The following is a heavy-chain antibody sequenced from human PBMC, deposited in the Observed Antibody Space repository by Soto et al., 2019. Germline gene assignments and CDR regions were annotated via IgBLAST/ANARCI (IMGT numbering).Heavy chain of an antibody. CDR1: GFTFSSYG. CDR2: IWDDGSNK. J-gene: IGHJ6*03. V-gene: IGHV3-33*01. CDR3: ARDGYCSSTSCYADYYYMDV. Sequence: QVQLVESGGGVVQPGRSLRLSCAASGFTFSSYGMHWVRQAPGKGLEWVAVIWDDGSNKYYADSVKGRFTISRDNSKNTLYLQMNSLRAEDTAVYYCARDGYCSSTSCYADYYYMDVWGKGTTVTVSS. D-gene: IGHD2-2*03.